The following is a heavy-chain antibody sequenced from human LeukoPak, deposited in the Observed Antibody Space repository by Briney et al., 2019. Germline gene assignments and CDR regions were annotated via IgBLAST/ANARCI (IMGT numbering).Heavy chain of an antibody. J-gene: IGHJ4*02. D-gene: IGHD3-10*01. CDR1: GFTFSSYA. CDR2: ISGSDGRT. CDR3: AKDRVFRGAFFDY. Sequence: GGSLRLSCAASGFTFSSYAMNWVRQAPGKGLEWVSAISGSDGRTYYADSVKGRFTITRDNSKNTLYLQMNSLRAEDTAVFYCAKDRVFRGAFFDYWGQGTLVTVSS. V-gene: IGHV3-23*01.